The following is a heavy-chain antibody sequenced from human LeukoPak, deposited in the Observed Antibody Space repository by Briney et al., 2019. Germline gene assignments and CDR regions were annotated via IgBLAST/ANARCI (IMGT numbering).Heavy chain of an antibody. CDR1: EFDFSSHA. V-gene: IGHV3-23*01. CDR3: ANEIRPNDY. Sequence: GGSLRLSCAASEFDFSSHAMTWIRQAPGKGLEWVSAISISGSKTYYADSVKGRFTISRDNSKNTLYLQMNSLRAEDTAVYYCANEIRPNDYWGQGTQVTVSS. J-gene: IGHJ4*02. D-gene: IGHD4-17*01. CDR2: ISISGSKT.